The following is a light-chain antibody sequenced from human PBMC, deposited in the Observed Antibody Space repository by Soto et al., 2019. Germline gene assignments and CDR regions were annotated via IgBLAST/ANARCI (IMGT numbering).Light chain of an antibody. V-gene: IGKV1-5*01. J-gene: IGKJ1*01. CDR1: QSISSW. CDR2: DAS. Sequence: DIQMTQSPSTLSASVGDRVTSTCRASQSISSWLAWYQQKPGQAPNLLIYDASSLESGVPSRFSGSGSGTEFTLTISSLQPDDFATYYCQQYNSYLWTFGQGTKVDIK. CDR3: QQYNSYLWT.